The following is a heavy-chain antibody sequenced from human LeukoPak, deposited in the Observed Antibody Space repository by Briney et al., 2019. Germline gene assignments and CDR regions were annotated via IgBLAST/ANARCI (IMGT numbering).Heavy chain of an antibody. V-gene: IGHV3-23*01. Sequence: PGGSLRLSCAASGFTFNTYALGWFGKPPGKGLEWVSAISGSGGSTYYADSVKGRFTISRDNSKNTLYLQMNSLRAEDTAVYYCAKGVGWWYFDLWGRGTLVTVSS. CDR3: AKGVGWWYFDL. CDR2: ISGSGGST. J-gene: IGHJ2*01. CDR1: GFTFNTYA. D-gene: IGHD1-26*01.